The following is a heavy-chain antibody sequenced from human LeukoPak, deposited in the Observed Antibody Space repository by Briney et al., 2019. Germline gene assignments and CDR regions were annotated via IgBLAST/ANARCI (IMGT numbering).Heavy chain of an antibody. V-gene: IGHV1-8*02. CDR3: ARGPLKIFDY. J-gene: IGHJ4*02. D-gene: IGHD3-16*01. CDR1: GYTFTGYY. CDR2: MNPNSGNT. Sequence: GASVKVSCKASGYTFTGYYMHWVRQAPGQGLEWMGWMNPNSGNTGYAQKFQGRVTMTRNTSISTAYMELSSLRSEDTAVYYCARGPLKIFDYWGQGTLVTVSS.